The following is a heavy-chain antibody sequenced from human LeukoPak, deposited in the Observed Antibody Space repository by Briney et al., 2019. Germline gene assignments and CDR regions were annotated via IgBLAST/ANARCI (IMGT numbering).Heavy chain of an antibody. CDR2: IIPIFGTA. J-gene: IGHJ4*02. CDR1: GGIFSSYA. Sequence: SVKVSCKASGGIFSSYAISWVRQAPGQGLEWMGGIIPIFGTANYAQKFQGRVTITTDESTSTAYMELSSLRSEDTAVYYCARALYYDFWSGYYLDYWGQGTLVTDSS. V-gene: IGHV1-69*05. D-gene: IGHD3-3*01. CDR3: ARALYYDFWSGYYLDY.